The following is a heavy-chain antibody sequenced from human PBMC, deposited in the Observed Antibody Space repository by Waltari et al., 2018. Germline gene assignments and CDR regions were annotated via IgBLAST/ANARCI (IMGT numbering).Heavy chain of an antibody. Sequence: QVQLQQWGAGLLKPSETLSLTCAVYGGSFSGYYWSWIRQPPGKGLEWIGEIYHSGCTNYNPSLKSRVTISVDTSKNQFSLKLSSVTAADTAVYYCARNQPSVPAATSIIRDDAFDIWGQGTMVTVSS. CDR2: IYHSGCT. CDR1: GGSFSGYY. CDR3: ARNQPSVPAATSIIRDDAFDI. D-gene: IGHD2-2*01. J-gene: IGHJ3*02. V-gene: IGHV4-34*01.